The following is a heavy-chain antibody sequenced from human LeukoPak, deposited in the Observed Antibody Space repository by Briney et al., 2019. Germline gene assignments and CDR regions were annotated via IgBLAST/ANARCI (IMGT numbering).Heavy chain of an antibody. J-gene: IGHJ4*02. D-gene: IGHD4-23*01. CDR2: IYYSGST. V-gene: IGHV4-59*08. CDR3: ARQGIGGNYFDY. Sequence: PSETLSLTCTVSGGSISSYYWSWIRQPPGKGLEWIGYIYYSGSTNYNPSLKSRVTISVDTSKNQFSLKLSSVTAADTAVYYCARQGIGGNYFDYWGQGTLVTVSS. CDR1: GGSISSYY.